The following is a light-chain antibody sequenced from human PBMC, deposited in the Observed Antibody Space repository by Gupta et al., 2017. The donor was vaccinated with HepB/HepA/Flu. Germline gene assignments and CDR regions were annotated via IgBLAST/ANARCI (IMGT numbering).Light chain of an antibody. CDR2: DAS. Sequence: EIVMTPPPAAMSLSPGERATLSCRASQSVTSKLAWYQQKPGQAPRLLIYDASARATGIPARFSGSGSGTEFTLTISSLQSEDFAVYHCQQYNAWPLTFGQGTRLEIK. CDR1: QSVTSK. CDR3: QQYNAWPLT. V-gene: IGKV3-15*01. J-gene: IGKJ5*01.